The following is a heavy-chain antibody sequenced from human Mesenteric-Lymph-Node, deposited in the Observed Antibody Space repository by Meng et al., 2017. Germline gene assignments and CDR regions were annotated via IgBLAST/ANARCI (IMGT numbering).Heavy chain of an antibody. J-gene: IGHJ3*02. D-gene: IGHD1-26*01. CDR2: INPSGGST. Sequence: ASVKVSCKASGYTFTGYYMHWVRQAPGQGLEWMGIINPSGGSTSYAQKFQGRVTMTRDTSTSTVYMELSSLRSEDTAVYYCARSSVGANDAFDIWGQGTMVTVSS. V-gene: IGHV1-46*01. CDR1: GYTFTGYY. CDR3: ARSSVGANDAFDI.